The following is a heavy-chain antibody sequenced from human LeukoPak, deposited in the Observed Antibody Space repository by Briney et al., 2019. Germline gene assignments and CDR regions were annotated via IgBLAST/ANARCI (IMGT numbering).Heavy chain of an antibody. CDR2: IWYDGSNK. Sequence: GGSLRLSCAASGFTFSSYGMHWVRQAPGKGLEWVAIIWYDGSNKYYADSVKGRFTISRDNSKNTLYLQMNSLRAEDTAVYYCARDRYSSGWYEFDYWGQGTPVIVSS. CDR3: ARDRYSSGWYEFDY. V-gene: IGHV3-33*01. CDR1: GFTFSSYG. D-gene: IGHD6-19*01. J-gene: IGHJ4*02.